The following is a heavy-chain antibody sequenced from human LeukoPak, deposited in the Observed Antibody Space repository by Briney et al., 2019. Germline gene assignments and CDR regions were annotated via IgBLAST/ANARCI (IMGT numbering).Heavy chain of an antibody. CDR3: ARDGKAVAADFDY. CDR2: ISSRGNSI. V-gene: IGHV3-11*01. Sequence: GGSLRLSCAASGFTFSDYYMSWIRQAPGKGLEWVSYISSRGNSIYYADSLKGRFTISRDNAKNSLYLQMNSLRPEDTAVYYCARDGKAVAADFDYWGQGTLVTVSS. D-gene: IGHD6-19*01. CDR1: GFTFSDYY. J-gene: IGHJ4*02.